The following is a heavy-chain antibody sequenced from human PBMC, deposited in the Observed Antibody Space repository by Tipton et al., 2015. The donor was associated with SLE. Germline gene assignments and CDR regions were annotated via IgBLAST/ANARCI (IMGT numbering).Heavy chain of an antibody. V-gene: IGHV3-7*03. CDR1: GFTFSSYS. D-gene: IGHD5-18*01. CDR3: ARDRWGVDTAMVLDY. Sequence: GSLRLSCAASGFTFSSYSMNWVRQAPGKGLEWVANIKQDGSEKYYVDSVKGRFTISRDNAKNSLYLQMNSLRAEDTAVYYCARDRWGVDTAMVLDYWGQGTLVTVSS. J-gene: IGHJ4*02. CDR2: IKQDGSEK.